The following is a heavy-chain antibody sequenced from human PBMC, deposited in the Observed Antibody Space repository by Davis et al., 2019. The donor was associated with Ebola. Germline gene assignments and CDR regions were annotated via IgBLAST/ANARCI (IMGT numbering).Heavy chain of an antibody. CDR2: ISYDGDNN. J-gene: IGHJ3*02. CDR1: GFTFSSYT. D-gene: IGHD4-17*01. CDR3: ARGAYGDYIVKAFDI. V-gene: IGHV3-30*04. Sequence: GESLKISCAASGFTFSSYTLHWVRQAPGKGLEWVAVISYDGDNNYHAGSVQGRFTISRDNSKNTLYLQMNSLRAEDTAIYYCARGAYGDYIVKAFDIWGQGTKVTVSS.